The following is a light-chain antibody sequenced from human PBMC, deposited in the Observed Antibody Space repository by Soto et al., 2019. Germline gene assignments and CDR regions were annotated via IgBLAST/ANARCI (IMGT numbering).Light chain of an antibody. CDR1: QSVSSSTY. V-gene: IGKV3-15*01. Sequence: SQSPDTLSLSQGERATLSCRASQSVSSSTYLAWYQQKPGQAPRLLIYGASTRATGIPARFSGSGSGTEFTLTISSLQSEDFAVYYCQQYSNWPWTFGQGTKVAIK. J-gene: IGKJ1*01. CDR2: GAS. CDR3: QQYSNWPWT.